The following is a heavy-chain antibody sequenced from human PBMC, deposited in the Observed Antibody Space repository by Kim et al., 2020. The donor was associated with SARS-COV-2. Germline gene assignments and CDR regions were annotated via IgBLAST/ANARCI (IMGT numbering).Heavy chain of an antibody. CDR2: ISYDGSNK. J-gene: IGHJ4*02. CDR1: GFTFSSYG. V-gene: IGHV3-30*18. Sequence: GGSLRLSCAASGFTFSSYGMHWVRQAPGKGLEWVAVISYDGSNKYYADSVKGRFTISRDNSKNTLYLQMNSLRAEDTAVYYCAKTGGSYYPYYFDYWGQG. CDR3: AKTGGSYYPYYFDY. D-gene: IGHD1-26*01.